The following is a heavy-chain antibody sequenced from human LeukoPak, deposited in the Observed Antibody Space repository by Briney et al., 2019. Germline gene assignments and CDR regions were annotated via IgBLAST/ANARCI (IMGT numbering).Heavy chain of an antibody. Sequence: PSETLSLTCTVSGGSISSSSYYWGWIRQPPGKGLEWIGSIYYSGSTYYNPSLKSRVTISVDTSKNQFSLKLSSVTAADTAVYYCARGAPPVNWGQGTLVTVSS. J-gene: IGHJ4*02. CDR2: IYYSGST. V-gene: IGHV4-39*01. CDR3: ARGAPPVN. CDR1: GGSISSSSYY.